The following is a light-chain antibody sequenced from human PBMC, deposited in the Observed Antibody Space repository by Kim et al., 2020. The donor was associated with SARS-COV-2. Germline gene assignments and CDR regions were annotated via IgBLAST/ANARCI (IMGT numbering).Light chain of an antibody. J-gene: IGLJ2*01. CDR1: AGAVGSGHY. V-gene: IGLV7-46*01. CDR3: LLSYANFAV. Sequence: PGGTVTLPGGSSAGAVGSGHYPYWLQQKPGLAPRTLIYDTTKKHSLTPARFSGSILGDKAALTLSGALPEDEADYYCLLSYANFAVFGGGTQLTVL. CDR2: DTT.